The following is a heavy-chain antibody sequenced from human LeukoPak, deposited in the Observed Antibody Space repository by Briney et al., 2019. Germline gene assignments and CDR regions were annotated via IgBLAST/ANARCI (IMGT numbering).Heavy chain of an antibody. Sequence: GGSLRLSCAASGFTFDDYAMHWVRQAPGKGQEWVSGISWNSGSIGYADSVKGRFTIPRDNAKNSLYLQMNSLRAEDMALYYCAKSSGYYFYYFDYWGQGTLVTVSS. CDR3: AKSSGYYFYYFDY. V-gene: IGHV3-9*03. J-gene: IGHJ4*02. D-gene: IGHD3-22*01. CDR2: ISWNSGSI. CDR1: GFTFDDYA.